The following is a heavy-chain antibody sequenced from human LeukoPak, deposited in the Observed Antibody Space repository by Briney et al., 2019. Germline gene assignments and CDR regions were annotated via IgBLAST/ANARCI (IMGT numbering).Heavy chain of an antibody. CDR2: IYYSGST. Sequence: SETLSLTCAVSGYSISSGYYWGWIRQPPGKGLEWIGSIYYSGSTYYNPSLKSRVTISVDTSKNQFSLKLSSVTAADTAVYYCARLLAVAGTAGIDYWGQGTLVTVSS. CDR3: ARLLAVAGTAGIDY. J-gene: IGHJ4*02. CDR1: GYSISSGYY. V-gene: IGHV4-38-2*01. D-gene: IGHD6-19*01.